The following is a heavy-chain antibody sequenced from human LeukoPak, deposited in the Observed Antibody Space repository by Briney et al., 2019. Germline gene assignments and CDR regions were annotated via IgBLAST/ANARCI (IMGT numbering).Heavy chain of an antibody. Sequence: PGGSLRLSCAASGFTFRSYPMNWVRQAPGKGPEWVSVISGGGETTYYAESVKGRFTISRDNSKNTLYLEMNSLRVEDTAVYYCANYYDSSGYFDAFDIWGQGTMVTVSS. J-gene: IGHJ3*02. CDR3: ANYYDSSGYFDAFDI. CDR2: ISGGGETT. CDR1: GFTFRSYP. D-gene: IGHD3-22*01. V-gene: IGHV3-23*01.